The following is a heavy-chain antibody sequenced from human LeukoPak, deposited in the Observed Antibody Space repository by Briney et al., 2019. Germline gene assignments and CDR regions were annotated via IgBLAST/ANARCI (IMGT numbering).Heavy chain of an antibody. D-gene: IGHD6-6*01. CDR2: INHSGST. Sequence: PSETLSLTCAVYGGSFSGYYWSWIRQPPGKGLEWIGEINHSGSTNYNPSLKSRVTISVDTSKNQFSLKLSSVTAADTAVYYCARAPSIAARPNWFDHWGQGTLVTVSS. CDR1: GGSFSGYY. V-gene: IGHV4-34*01. CDR3: ARAPSIAARPNWFDH. J-gene: IGHJ5*02.